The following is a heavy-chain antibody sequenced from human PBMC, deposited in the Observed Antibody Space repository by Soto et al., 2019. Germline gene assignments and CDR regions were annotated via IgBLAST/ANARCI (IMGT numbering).Heavy chain of an antibody. V-gene: IGHV4-59*01. CDR1: GGSISSYY. Sequence: QVQLQESGPGLVKPSETLSLTCTVSGGSISSYYWSWIRQPPGKGLEWIGYIYYSGSTNYNPSLKSRFTISVDTSKNQFSLKLSSVTAADTAVYYCARVLPAATGNWFDPWGQGTLVTVSS. CDR3: ARVLPAATGNWFDP. CDR2: IYYSGST. J-gene: IGHJ5*02. D-gene: IGHD2-2*01.